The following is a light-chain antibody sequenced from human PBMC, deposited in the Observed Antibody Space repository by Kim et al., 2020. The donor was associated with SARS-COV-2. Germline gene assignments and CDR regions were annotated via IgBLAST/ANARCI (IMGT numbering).Light chain of an antibody. J-gene: IGKJ2*01. V-gene: IGKV3-15*01. CDR1: QTVTGR. Sequence: EIVMTQSPVTLSVSPGERATLSCRASQTVTGRLAWYQQKSGQAPRLVMYDVSTRASGIPARFSGSGSGTEFTLTISSLESEDFAVYYCQQYNNYYALGQGTKLEI. CDR2: DVS. CDR3: QQYNNYYA.